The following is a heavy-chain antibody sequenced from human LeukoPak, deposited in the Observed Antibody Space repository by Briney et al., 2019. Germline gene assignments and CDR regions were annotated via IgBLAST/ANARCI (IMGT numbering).Heavy chain of an antibody. J-gene: IGHJ6*02. D-gene: IGHD6-6*01. CDR1: GFTFSSYS. V-gene: IGHV3-21*01. Sequence: NAGGSLRLSCAASGFTFSSYSMNWVRQAPGKGLEWVSSISSSSSYIYYADSVRGRFTISRDNAKNSLYLQMNSLRAEDTAVYYCAREMGSSYGMDVWGQGTTVTVSS. CDR3: AREMGSSYGMDV. CDR2: ISSSSSYI.